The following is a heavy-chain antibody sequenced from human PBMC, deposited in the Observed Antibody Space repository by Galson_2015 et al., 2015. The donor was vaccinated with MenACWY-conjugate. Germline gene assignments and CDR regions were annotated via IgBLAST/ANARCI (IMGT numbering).Heavy chain of an antibody. CDR2: IYYSGST. V-gene: IGHV4-59*01. CDR1: GGSISSSY. D-gene: IGHD6-6*01. CDR3: ARVGVSSSYPDGVYYYYYGMDV. Sequence: ETLSLTCTVSGGSISSSYWSWTRQPPGRGLEWIGYIYYSGSTNYNPSLKSRVTISVDTSKNQFSLKLSSVTAADTAVYYCARVGVSSSYPDGVYYYYYGMDVWGQGTTVTVSS. J-gene: IGHJ6*02.